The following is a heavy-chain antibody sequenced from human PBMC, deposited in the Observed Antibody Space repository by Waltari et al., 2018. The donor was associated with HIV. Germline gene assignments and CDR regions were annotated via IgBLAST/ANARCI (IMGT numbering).Heavy chain of an antibody. CDR3: ASARETMGVDFDS. V-gene: IGHV1-69*08. D-gene: IGHD3-3*01. CDR2: AIPMFGTA. J-gene: IGHJ5*01. CDR1: GVAFVRHR. Sequence: QLRLVRSAAAVNKPGSSVEVSCKAYGVAFVRHRFIWVRQPPGQGLEWMGRAIPMFGTANYARKFQGRVTITADKSTTTAYMELNGLRIDDTAVYYCASARETMGVDFDSWGQGTLVTVS.